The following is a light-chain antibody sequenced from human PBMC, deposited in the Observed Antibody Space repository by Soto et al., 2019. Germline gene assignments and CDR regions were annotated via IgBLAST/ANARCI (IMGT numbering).Light chain of an antibody. CDR2: SNN. Sequence: QSVLTQPPSASGTPGQRVTISCSGSSSNIGSNTVNWYQQLPGTAPKLLIYSNNQRPSGVPDRFSGSKSGTSASLAISGLQSEDEADYYCAAWDDSLYVVFGGGTQLPVL. CDR3: AAWDDSLYVV. V-gene: IGLV1-44*01. J-gene: IGLJ2*01. CDR1: SSNIGSNT.